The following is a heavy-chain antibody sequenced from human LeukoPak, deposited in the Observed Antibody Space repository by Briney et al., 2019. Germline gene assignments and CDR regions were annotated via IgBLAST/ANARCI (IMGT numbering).Heavy chain of an antibody. V-gene: IGHV4-59*08. J-gene: IGHJ4*02. Sequence: SETLSLTCTVSGDSVSGVYWSWIRQPPGKGLEWIGYVYYSGDTNYNPSLRSRVTMSLDTSKNQVSLRLSSVTAADTAVYYCARHPFATPFDYWGRGTLLTVSS. CDR1: GDSVSGVY. D-gene: IGHD2-15*01. CDR2: VYYSGDT. CDR3: ARHPFATPFDY.